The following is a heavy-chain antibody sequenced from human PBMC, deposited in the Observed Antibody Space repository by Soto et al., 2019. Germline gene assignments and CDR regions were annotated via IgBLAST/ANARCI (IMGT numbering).Heavy chain of an antibody. J-gene: IGHJ4*02. V-gene: IGHV1-24*01. D-gene: IGHD6-13*01. CDR3: ATDQVAASGIDY. CDR1: GYTLTELS. CDR2: FDPEDGET. Sequence: ASVKVSCKVSGYTLTELSMHWARQAPGKGLEWMGGFDPEDGETIYAQKFQGRVTMTEDTSTDTAYMELSSLRSEDTAVYYCATDQVAASGIDYWGQETRRTVSS.